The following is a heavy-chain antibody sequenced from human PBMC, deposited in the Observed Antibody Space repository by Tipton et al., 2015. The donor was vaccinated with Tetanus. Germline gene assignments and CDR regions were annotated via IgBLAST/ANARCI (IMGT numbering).Heavy chain of an antibody. CDR1: AYAFSRYD. V-gene: IGHV1-8*01. Sequence: QSGPEVKKPGASVRVSCKAFAYAFSRYDLNWVRQATGQGLERLGYMDPKTGRAAYGQRFQGRFTMTSNSSITTAFMELRNLISDVTAVYYCARGNRGSSWYWWGQGTLVTVSS. D-gene: IGHD6-13*01. CDR3: ARGNRGSSWYW. CDR2: MDPKTGRA. J-gene: IGHJ4*02.